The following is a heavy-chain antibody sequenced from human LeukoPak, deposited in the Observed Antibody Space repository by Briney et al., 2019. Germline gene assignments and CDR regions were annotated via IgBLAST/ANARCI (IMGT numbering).Heavy chain of an antibody. J-gene: IGHJ4*02. CDR3: AREGGGYNFDY. D-gene: IGHD3-22*01. V-gene: IGHV3-48*01. CDR2: ISSSSSTI. CDR1: GFTFSSYS. Sequence: GGSLRLSCAASGFTFSSYSINWVRQAPGKGLEWGSYISSSSSTIYYADSVKGRFTISRDNAKNSLYLQMNSLRAEDTAVYYCAREGGGYNFDYWGQGTLVTVSS.